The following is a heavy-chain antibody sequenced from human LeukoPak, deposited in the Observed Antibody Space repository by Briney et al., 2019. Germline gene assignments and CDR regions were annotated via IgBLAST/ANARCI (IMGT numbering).Heavy chain of an antibody. CDR3: ARGVGATLFDY. V-gene: IGHV4-39*07. CDR1: GGSITISSYY. D-gene: IGHD1-26*01. J-gene: IGHJ4*02. Sequence: PSETLSLTCTVSGGSITISSYYWGWIRQPPGNGLEWLGSIYYSGSTYYNPSLKSRLTISLDTSKNQFSLKLSSVTAADTAVYYCARGVGATLFDYWGQGTLVTVSS. CDR2: IYYSGST.